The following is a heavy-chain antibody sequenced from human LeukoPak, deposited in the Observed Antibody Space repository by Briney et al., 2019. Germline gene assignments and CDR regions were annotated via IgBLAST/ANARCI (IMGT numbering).Heavy chain of an antibody. Sequence: ASVKVSCKASGYRFPSHGISWVRQAPGQGLEWMGRINPNSGGTNYAQKFQGRVTMTRDTSISTAYMELSRLRSDDTAVYYCARDYGDSSGYLYYWGQGTLVTVSS. CDR1: GYRFPSHG. CDR2: INPNSGGT. CDR3: ARDYGDSSGYLYY. D-gene: IGHD3-22*01. V-gene: IGHV1-2*06. J-gene: IGHJ4*02.